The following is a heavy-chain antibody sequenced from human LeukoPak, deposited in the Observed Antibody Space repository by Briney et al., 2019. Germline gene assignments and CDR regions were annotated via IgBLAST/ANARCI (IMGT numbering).Heavy chain of an antibody. CDR3: ARVTGYMIEDYFDY. Sequence: SETLSLTCTVSGGSISSSSYYWSWIRQPPGKGLEWIGYIYYSGSTNYNPSLKSRVTISVDTSKNQFSLKLRSVTAADTAVYYCARVTGYMIEDYFDYWGQGTLVTVSS. J-gene: IGHJ4*02. CDR1: GGSISSSSYY. CDR2: IYYSGST. D-gene: IGHD3-22*01. V-gene: IGHV4-61*01.